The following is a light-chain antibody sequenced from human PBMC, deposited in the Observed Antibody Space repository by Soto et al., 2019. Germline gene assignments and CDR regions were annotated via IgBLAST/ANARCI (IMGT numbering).Light chain of an antibody. J-gene: IGKJ2*02. CDR3: QQYYSTPRT. CDR1: QSISTY. Sequence: DIQMTQSPSSLSASVGDRVTITCRASQSISTYLNWYQQKVGKAPRLLIYAASSLQRGVPSRFSGSGSGADFTLTTSSLQPDDFATYYGQQYYSTPRTFGQGTKLDIK. CDR2: AAS. V-gene: IGKV1-39*01.